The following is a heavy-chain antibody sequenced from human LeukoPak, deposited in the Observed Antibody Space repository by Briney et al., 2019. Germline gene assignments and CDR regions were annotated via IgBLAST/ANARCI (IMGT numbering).Heavy chain of an antibody. Sequence: PSETLSLTXAVSGYSISSGYYWGWIRQPPGKGLEWIGRIYTSGSTNYNPSLKSRVTMSVDTSKNQFSLKLSSVTAADTAVYYCARDYPLYRYSSGPSHAFDIWGQGTMVTVSS. CDR3: ARDYPLYRYSSGPSHAFDI. V-gene: IGHV4-38-2*02. CDR2: IYTSGST. CDR1: GYSISSGYY. J-gene: IGHJ3*02. D-gene: IGHD6-19*01.